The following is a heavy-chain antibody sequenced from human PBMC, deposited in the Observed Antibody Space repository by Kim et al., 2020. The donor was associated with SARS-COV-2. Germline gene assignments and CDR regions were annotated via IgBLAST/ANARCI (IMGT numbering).Heavy chain of an antibody. CDR2: GTR. Sequence: GTRDYDAPVKGRFTITRDDSKNTLYLQMTSLKTEDTAVYYCTTGITFTIYWGQGTLVTVSS. J-gene: IGHJ4*02. V-gene: IGHV3-15*01. CDR3: TTGITFTIY. D-gene: IGHD3-16*01.